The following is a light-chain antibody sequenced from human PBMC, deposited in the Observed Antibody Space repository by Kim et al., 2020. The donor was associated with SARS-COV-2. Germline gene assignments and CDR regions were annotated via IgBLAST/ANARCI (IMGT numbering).Light chain of an antibody. CDR2: YDT. CDR1: NIGSKS. Sequence: SYELTQPPSLSVAPGQTARITCGGNNIGSKSVHWYQQKPGQAPVLVIYYDTDRPSGIPERFSGSNSGNTATLTTSGVEAGDEADYYCQVWDTSSDHPWVF. J-gene: IGLJ3*02. CDR3: QVWDTSSDHPWV. V-gene: IGLV3-21*04.